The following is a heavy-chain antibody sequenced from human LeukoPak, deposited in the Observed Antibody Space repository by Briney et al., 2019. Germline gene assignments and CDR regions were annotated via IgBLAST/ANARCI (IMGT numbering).Heavy chain of an antibody. CDR3: ARVLYGYIDY. Sequence: SETLSLTCAVYGGSFSGYYWSWIRQPPGKGLEWIGEINHSGSTNYNPSLKSRVTISVDTSKNQFSLKLSSVAAADTAVYYCARVLYGYIDYWGQGTLVTVSS. J-gene: IGHJ4*02. CDR1: GGSFSGYY. V-gene: IGHV4-34*01. CDR2: INHSGST. D-gene: IGHD2-8*01.